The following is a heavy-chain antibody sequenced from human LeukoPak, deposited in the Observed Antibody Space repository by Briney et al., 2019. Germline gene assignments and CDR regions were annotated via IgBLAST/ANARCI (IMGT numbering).Heavy chain of an antibody. CDR2: ISGSGGST. CDR3: ANSGLLLHRDAFDI. V-gene: IGHV3-23*01. Sequence: GGSLRLSCAASGFTFSSYAMSWVRQAPGKGLEWVSAISGSGGSTYYADSVKGRFTISRDNSKNTLYLQMNGLRAEGTAVYYCANSGLLLHRDAFDIWGQGTMVTVSS. J-gene: IGHJ3*02. CDR1: GFTFSSYA. D-gene: IGHD3-22*01.